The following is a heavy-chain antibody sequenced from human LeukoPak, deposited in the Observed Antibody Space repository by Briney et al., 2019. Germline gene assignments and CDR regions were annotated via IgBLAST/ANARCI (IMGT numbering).Heavy chain of an antibody. D-gene: IGHD2-15*01. J-gene: IGHJ4*02. CDR3: ARYCSGGSCYSVYFDY. CDR1: GGSISSGDYY. V-gene: IGHV4-30-4*08. Sequence: SETLSLTCTVSGGSISSGDYYWGWIRQPPGKGLEWIGYIYYSGSTYYNPSLKSRVTISVDTSKNLFSLKLSSVTAADTAVYYCARYCSGGSCYSVYFDYWGQGTLVTVSS. CDR2: IYYSGST.